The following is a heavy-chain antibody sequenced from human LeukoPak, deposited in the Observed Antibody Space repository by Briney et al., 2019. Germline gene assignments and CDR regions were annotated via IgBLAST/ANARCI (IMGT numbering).Heavy chain of an antibody. V-gene: IGHV3-23*01. CDR1: GFTFSSYG. Sequence: GGSLRLSCAASGFTFSSYGMSWVRQAPGKGLEWVSAISGSGGSTYYADSVKGRFTISRDNSKNTLYLQMNSLRAEDTAVYYCAKVGSCSSTSCYTNPADYWGQGTLVTVSS. CDR3: AKVGSCSSTSCYTNPADY. J-gene: IGHJ4*02. CDR2: ISGSGGST. D-gene: IGHD2-2*02.